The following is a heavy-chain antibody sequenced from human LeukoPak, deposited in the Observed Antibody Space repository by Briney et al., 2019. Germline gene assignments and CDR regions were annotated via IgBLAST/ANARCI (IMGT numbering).Heavy chain of an antibody. D-gene: IGHD6-19*01. V-gene: IGHV3-53*01. Sequence: GGSLRLSCAASGFTVSTYEMNWVRQAPGKGLEWVSVIYSGGSTYYAASVKGRFSVSRDNSKNTVYLQMNSLRAEDTAVYYCAGVSFSSGWYRDYWGRGTLVTVSS. CDR1: GFTVSTYE. CDR2: IYSGGST. CDR3: AGVSFSSGWYRDY. J-gene: IGHJ4*02.